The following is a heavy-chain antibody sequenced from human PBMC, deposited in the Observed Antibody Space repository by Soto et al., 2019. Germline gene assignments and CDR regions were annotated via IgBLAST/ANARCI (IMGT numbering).Heavy chain of an antibody. CDR2: INTGNGDT. V-gene: IGHV1-3*04. Sequence: ASVKVSCKASGYTFTGYYMHWVRQAPGQRLEWMGWINTGNGDTKYSQKLQGRVTITRDTSATTAYMELSSLRSEDTAMYYCARASGSQSEETFDIWGQGTMVTVSS. CDR1: GYTFTGYY. D-gene: IGHD1-26*01. J-gene: IGHJ3*02. CDR3: ARASGSQSEETFDI.